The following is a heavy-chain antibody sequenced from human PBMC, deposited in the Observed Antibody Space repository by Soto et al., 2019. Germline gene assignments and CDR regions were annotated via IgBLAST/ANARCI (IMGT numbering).Heavy chain of an antibody. CDR2: INPNSGGT. Sequence: GASVKVSCKASGGTFSSYAISWVRQAPGQGLEWMGGINPNSGGTNYAQKFQGRVTMTRDTSISTAYMELSRLRSDDTAVYYCAREVVVVPAAIRDNWFDPWGQGTLVTVSS. J-gene: IGHJ5*02. D-gene: IGHD2-2*01. CDR3: AREVVVVPAAIRDNWFDP. CDR1: GGTFSSYA. V-gene: IGHV1-2*02.